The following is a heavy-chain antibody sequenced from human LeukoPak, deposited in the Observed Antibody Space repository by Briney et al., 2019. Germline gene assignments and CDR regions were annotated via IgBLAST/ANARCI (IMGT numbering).Heavy chain of an antibody. CDR2: IYYSGST. CDR1: GGSISSYY. D-gene: IGHD3-22*01. CDR3: ARLGGYYDSSGWVHGAFDI. V-gene: IGHV4-59*08. J-gene: IGHJ3*02. Sequence: SETLSLTCTVSGGSISSYYWSWIRQPPGKGLEWIGYIYYSGSTNYNPSLKSRVTISVDTSKNQFSLKLSSVTAADTAVYYCARLGGYYDSSGWVHGAFDIWGQGTMVTVSS.